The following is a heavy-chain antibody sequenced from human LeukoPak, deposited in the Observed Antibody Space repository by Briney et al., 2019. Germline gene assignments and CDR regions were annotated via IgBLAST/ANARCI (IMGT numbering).Heavy chain of an antibody. Sequence: GSLRLSCAASGFTFSNYWMSWIRQPAGKGLEWIGRIYTSGSTNYNPSLKSRVTMSVDTSKNQFSLKLSSVTAADTAVYYCARTAARTFDYWGQGTLVTVSS. J-gene: IGHJ4*02. D-gene: IGHD6-6*01. CDR3: ARTAARTFDY. CDR2: IYTSGST. CDR1: GFTFSNYW. V-gene: IGHV4-4*07.